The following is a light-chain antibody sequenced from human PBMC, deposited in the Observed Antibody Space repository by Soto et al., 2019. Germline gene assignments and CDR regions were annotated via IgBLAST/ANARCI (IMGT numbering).Light chain of an antibody. J-gene: IGLJ1*01. Sequence: QSALSQPPSASGSPGQSVTIPCSRTYSAIGASNYVSWYQQRPGEAPQLIIYEVSKRPSGGPDRILASKSGNTASLTVSGLQADDEANYYCRSFKGTNSFVFGTGTKVTVL. CDR1: YSAIGASNY. V-gene: IGLV2-8*01. CDR3: RSFKGTNSFV. CDR2: EVS.